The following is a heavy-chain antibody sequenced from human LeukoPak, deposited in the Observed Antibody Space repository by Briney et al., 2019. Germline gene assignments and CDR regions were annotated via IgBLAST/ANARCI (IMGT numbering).Heavy chain of an antibody. CDR2: ISSSSSIM. V-gene: IGHV3-48*02. CDR3: ARDKSGSDSARGAVIDI. D-gene: IGHD1-26*01. CDR1: GFTFSSYT. J-gene: IGHJ3*02. Sequence: PGGSLRLSCAASGFTFSSYTMNWVRKAPGKGLEWISYISSSSSIMYYADSVKGRFSISRDNAKNSLYLQMNSLRDEDTAVYYCARDKSGSDSARGAVIDICGQGAMATVSS.